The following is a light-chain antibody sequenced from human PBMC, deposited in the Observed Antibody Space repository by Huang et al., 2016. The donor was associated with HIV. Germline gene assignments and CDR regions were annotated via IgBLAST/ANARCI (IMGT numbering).Light chain of an antibody. CDR2: DAS. V-gene: IGKV3-11*01. J-gene: IGKJ4*01. Sequence: EIVLTQSPATLSLSPGERTTLSCRASQSINNYLAWYQQKPGQAPRLLIYDASNRATGIPARFSGSGSGTDFTLNISSLEPEDFAVYYCQQRSRWPLTFGGGTKVGI. CDR3: QQRSRWPLT. CDR1: QSINNY.